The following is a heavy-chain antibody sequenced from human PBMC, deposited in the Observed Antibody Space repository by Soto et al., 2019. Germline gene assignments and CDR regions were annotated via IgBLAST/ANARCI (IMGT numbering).Heavy chain of an antibody. Sequence: PXGTLSLPGTVRGASVSSSGYYWGWIRQPPGKGLEWIGSIYYSGSTYYNPSLKSRVTISVDTSKNQFSLKLSSVTAADTAVYYCASLRQSINMIVVVTPYYFDYWGQGTLVTVSS. J-gene: IGHJ4*02. CDR2: IYYSGST. CDR3: ASLRQSINMIVVVTPYYFDY. D-gene: IGHD3-22*01. CDR1: GASVSSSGYY. V-gene: IGHV4-39*01.